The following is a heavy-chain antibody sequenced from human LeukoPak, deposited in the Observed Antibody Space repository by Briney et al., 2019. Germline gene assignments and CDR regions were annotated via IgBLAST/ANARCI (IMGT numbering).Heavy chain of an antibody. CDR3: ARAQMGAPTDY. D-gene: IGHD1-26*01. J-gene: IGHJ4*02. V-gene: IGHV3-74*01. CDR1: GFTFSSYA. Sequence: GGSLRLSCAASGFTFSSYAMYWVRQAPGKGLVWVSRISSDGSSTIYADSVKGRFTISRDIAKNTLYLQMNSLRAEGTAVYYCARAQMGAPTDYWGQGTLVTVSS. CDR2: ISSDGSST.